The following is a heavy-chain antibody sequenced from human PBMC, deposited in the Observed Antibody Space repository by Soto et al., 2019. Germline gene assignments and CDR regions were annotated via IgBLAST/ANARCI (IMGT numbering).Heavy chain of an antibody. CDR1: GFSLSTSGMC. CDR2: IDWDDDK. J-gene: IGHJ6*02. D-gene: IGHD6-19*01. Sequence: VSGPTLVNPTQTLTLTCTFSGFSLSTSGMCVSWIRQPPGKALEWLALIDWDDDKYYSTSLKTRLTISKDTSKNQVVLTMTNMDPVDTATYYCARIQEAVVGRESYYYYYGMDVWGQGTTVTGSS. V-gene: IGHV2-70*01. CDR3: ARIQEAVVGRESYYYYYGMDV.